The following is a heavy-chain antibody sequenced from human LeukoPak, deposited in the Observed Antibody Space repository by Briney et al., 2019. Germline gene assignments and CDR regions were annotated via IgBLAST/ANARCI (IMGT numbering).Heavy chain of an antibody. J-gene: IGHJ6*04. Sequence: GGSLRLSCTASGFTFSSYEMNWVRQAPGKGLEWVSYISSSGSTIYYADSVKGRFTISRDNAKNPLYLQMNSLRAEDTAVYYCAELGITMIGGVWGKGTTVTISS. CDR3: AELGITMIGGV. V-gene: IGHV3-48*03. CDR2: ISSSGSTI. D-gene: IGHD3-10*02. CDR1: GFTFSSYE.